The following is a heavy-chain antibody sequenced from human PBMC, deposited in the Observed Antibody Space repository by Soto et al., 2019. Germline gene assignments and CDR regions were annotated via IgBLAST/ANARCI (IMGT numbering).Heavy chain of an antibody. D-gene: IGHD6-19*01. CDR1: GVSISSSDYF. J-gene: IGHJ4*02. V-gene: IGHV4-39*01. CDR2: MSSSGRK. CDR3: ARLPRTTLAGTGTDS. Sequence: QLQLQESGPGLVKPSETLSLTCTVSGVSISSSDYFWGWIRQPPGKGLEWVASMSSSGRKFHNPSLKSRVTISVDTSNNKFSLKLTSVTAADTAVYFCARLPRTTLAGTGTDSWGQGILVTVSS.